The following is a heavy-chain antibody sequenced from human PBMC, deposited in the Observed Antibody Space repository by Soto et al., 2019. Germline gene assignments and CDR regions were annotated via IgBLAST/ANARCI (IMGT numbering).Heavy chain of an antibody. CDR3: ARDGYDGSGSPYPAY. Sequence: SETLSLTCSVSGGSVSEYFWSWIRQSPERGLEWIGYVYYLGSTDYNPSLKSRVTISVDTSKRQFSLRLSSVTAADAAIYYCARDGYDGSGSPYPAYWGPGTQVTVSS. V-gene: IGHV4-59*02. CDR2: VYYLGST. D-gene: IGHD3-10*01. CDR1: GGSVSEYF. J-gene: IGHJ4*02.